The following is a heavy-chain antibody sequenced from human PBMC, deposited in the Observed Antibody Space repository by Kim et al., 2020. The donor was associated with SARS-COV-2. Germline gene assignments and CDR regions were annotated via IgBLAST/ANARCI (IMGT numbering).Heavy chain of an antibody. D-gene: IGHD6-6*01. V-gene: IGHV4-31*02. Sequence: SLKSRVTISVDPSKNQFSLKLSSVTAADTAVYYCARDQTGSSSGAGAFDIWGQGTMVTVSS. J-gene: IGHJ3*02. CDR3: ARDQTGSSSGAGAFDI.